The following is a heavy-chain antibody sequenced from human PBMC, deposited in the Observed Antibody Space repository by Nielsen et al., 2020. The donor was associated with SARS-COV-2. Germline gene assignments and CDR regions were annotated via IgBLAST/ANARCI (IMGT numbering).Heavy chain of an antibody. CDR3: ARRYSGYAGFDY. CDR1: GITLSNYG. J-gene: IGHJ4*02. CDR2: IWNDGSKK. D-gene: IGHD5-12*01. Sequence: GESLKISCAASGITLSNYGMHWVRQAPGKGLEWVANIWNDGSKKYYADSVKGRFTIFRDDSKNTLFLEMNSLRVDDTAVYYCARRYSGYAGFDYWGQGTLVTVSS. V-gene: IGHV3-33*08.